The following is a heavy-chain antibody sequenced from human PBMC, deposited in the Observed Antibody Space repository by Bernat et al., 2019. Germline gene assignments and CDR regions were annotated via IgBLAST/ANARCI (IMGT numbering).Heavy chain of an antibody. CDR3: ARDKAFQWLIGYNWFDP. Sequence: VQLVESGGGLVQPGRSLRLSCAASGFTFSSYAMHWVRQAPGKGLEWVAVISYDGSNKYYADSVKGRFTISRDNSKNTLYLQMNSLRAEDTAVYYCARDKAFQWLIGYNWFDPWGQGTLVTVSS. D-gene: IGHD6-19*01. V-gene: IGHV3-30-3*01. J-gene: IGHJ5*02. CDR2: ISYDGSNK. CDR1: GFTFSSYA.